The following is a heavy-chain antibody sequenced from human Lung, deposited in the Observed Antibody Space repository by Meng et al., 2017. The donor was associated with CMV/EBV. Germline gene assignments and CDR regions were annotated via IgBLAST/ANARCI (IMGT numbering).Heavy chain of an antibody. CDR2: ISHDGSNK. Sequence: GESLKISCAASGFTFRSHAIHWVRQAPGKGLEWVAFISHDGSNKYYPDSVKGRFTISRDNSKYTLYLQMNSLRPEDTAIYYCSRGGMGHTYHFDYWGRGTLVTVSS. J-gene: IGHJ4*02. V-gene: IGHV3-30-3*01. CDR3: SRGGMGHTYHFDY. CDR1: GFTFRSHA.